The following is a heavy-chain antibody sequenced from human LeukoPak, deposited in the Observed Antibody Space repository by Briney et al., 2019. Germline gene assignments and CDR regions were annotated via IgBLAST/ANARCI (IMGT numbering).Heavy chain of an antibody. CDR2: LDESGRP. J-gene: IGHJ6*04. CDR3: ARDLGGYPFFMDV. D-gene: IGHD2-15*01. CDR1: GGSTRSGRHH. V-gene: IGHV4-39*07. Sequence: SETLSLTCSVSGGSTRSGRHHWAWVRQPPGKGLEFIGSLDESGRPYYNAPLKSRVTISEDSSGKQFSLNLSSVTAADTAVYYCARDLGGYPFFMDVWGRGTTVIVST.